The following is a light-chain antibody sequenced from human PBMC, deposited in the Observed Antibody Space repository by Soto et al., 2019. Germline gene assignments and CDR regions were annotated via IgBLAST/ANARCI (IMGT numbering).Light chain of an antibody. CDR3: AAWDDSLSGHVV. V-gene: IGLV1-47*01. CDR1: SSNIGSNY. Sequence: QLVLTQPPSASGTPGQRVTISCSGSSSNIGSNYGYWYQQLPGTAPKLLIYRNNQRPSGVPDRFSGSKSGTSASLAISGLRSEDEADYYCAAWDDSLSGHVVFGGGTKLTVL. CDR2: RNN. J-gene: IGLJ2*01.